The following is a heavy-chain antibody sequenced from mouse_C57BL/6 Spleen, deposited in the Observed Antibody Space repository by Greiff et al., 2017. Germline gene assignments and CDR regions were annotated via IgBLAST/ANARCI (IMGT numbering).Heavy chain of an antibody. V-gene: IGHV7-1*01. CDR2: SRNKANDYTT. J-gene: IGHJ3*01. CDR3: ARGGGDDYAAY. D-gene: IGHD2-4*01. CDR1: GFTFSDFY. Sequence: EVMLVESGGGLVQSGRSLRLSCATSGFTFSDFYMEWVRQAPGKGLEWIAASRNKANDYTTEYSASVKGRFIVSRDTSQSILYLQMNALRAEDTAIYYCARGGGDDYAAYWGQGTLVTVSA.